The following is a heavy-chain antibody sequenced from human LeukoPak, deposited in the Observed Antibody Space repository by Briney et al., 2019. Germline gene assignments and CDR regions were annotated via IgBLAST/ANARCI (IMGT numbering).Heavy chain of an antibody. V-gene: IGHV4-30-4*08. J-gene: IGHJ4*02. Sequence: PSETLSLTCTVSGGSISSGDYYWSWIRQPPGKGLEWIGYIYYSGSTYYNPPLKSRVTISVYTSKNQFSLKLSSVTAADTAVYYCARGPGIAADGNDYWGQGTLVTVSS. CDR2: IYYSGST. CDR1: GGSISSGDYY. D-gene: IGHD6-13*01. CDR3: ARGPGIAADGNDY.